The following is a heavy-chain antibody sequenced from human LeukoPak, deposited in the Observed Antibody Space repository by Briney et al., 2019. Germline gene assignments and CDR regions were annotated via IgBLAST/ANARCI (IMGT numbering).Heavy chain of an antibody. Sequence: ASVKVSCKASGYTFTSYDINWVRQATAQGLEWMGWMNPNSDNTGYAQKFQGRVSMTRNTSKSTAYMELSILRSEGTAVYYCARGEVMDVWGQGTTVTVS. CDR3: ARGEVMDV. CDR1: GYTFTSYD. J-gene: IGHJ6*02. V-gene: IGHV1-8*01. CDR2: MNPNSDNT.